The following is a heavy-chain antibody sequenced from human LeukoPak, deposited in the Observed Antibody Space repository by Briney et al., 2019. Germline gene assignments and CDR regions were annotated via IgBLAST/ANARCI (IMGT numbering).Heavy chain of an antibody. J-gene: IGHJ4*02. CDR1: GGSISSYY. CDR2: IYYSGST. D-gene: IGHD6-19*01. V-gene: IGHV4-59*08. CDR3: ASNAGDSGWYNY. Sequence: PSETLSLTCTVSGGSISSYYWSWIRQPPGKGLEWIGYIYYSGSTNYNPSLKSRVAISVDTSKNQFSLKLSSVTAADTAVYYCASNAGDSGWYNYWGQGTLVTVSS.